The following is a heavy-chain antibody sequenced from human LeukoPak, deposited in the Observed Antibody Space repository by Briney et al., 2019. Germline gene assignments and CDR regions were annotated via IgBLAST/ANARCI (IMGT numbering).Heavy chain of an antibody. D-gene: IGHD3-22*01. V-gene: IGHV4-34*01. J-gene: IGHJ4*02. Sequence: SETLSLTCAVYSWSFSSYYWSWIRQPPGKGLEWIGEINHSGSTNYNPSLESRVTISVDTSKNQFSLKLNSVTAADTAVYYCARVGYYYDSSGYQHRYYFDYWGQVTLVTVSS. CDR2: INHSGST. CDR3: ARVGYYYDSSGYQHRYYFDY. CDR1: SWSFSSYY.